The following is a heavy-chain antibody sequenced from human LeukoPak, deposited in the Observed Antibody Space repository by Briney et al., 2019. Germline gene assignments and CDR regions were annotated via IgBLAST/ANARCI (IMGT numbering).Heavy chain of an antibody. CDR3: ASFGYGAPFDY. CDR1: GGSFSGYY. V-gene: IGHV4-59*01. D-gene: IGHD4-17*01. CDR2: ISYSGST. J-gene: IGHJ4*02. Sequence: SETLSLTCAVYGGSFSGYYWSWIRQPPGKGLEWIGYISYSGSTNYNPSLKSRVTISVDTSKNQFSLKLSSVTAADTAVYYCASFGYGAPFDYWGQGTLVTVSS.